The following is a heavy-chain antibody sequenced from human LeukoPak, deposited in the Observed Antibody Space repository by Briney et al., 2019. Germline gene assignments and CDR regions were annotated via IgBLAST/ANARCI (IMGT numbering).Heavy chain of an antibody. CDR3: AKDDLQLIRRLGRNTEYYYYYYMDV. Sequence: SETLSLTCTVSGGSIDTYYWNWIRQPPGKGLEWIGYVLHTGSTNYNPSLKSRVTISVDTSKNQFSMQLNSVTPEDTAVYYCAKDDLQLIRRLGRNTEYYYYYYMDVWGKGTTVTVSS. CDR2: VLHTGST. V-gene: IGHV4-59*12. CDR1: GGSIDTYY. J-gene: IGHJ6*03. D-gene: IGHD6-13*01.